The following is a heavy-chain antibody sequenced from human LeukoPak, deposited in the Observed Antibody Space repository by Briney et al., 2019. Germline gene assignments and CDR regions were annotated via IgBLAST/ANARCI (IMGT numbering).Heavy chain of an antibody. CDR3: ARYRYSGYDDAFNV. CDR1: GTSISSGNYY. CDR2: LHTTGGT. J-gene: IGHJ3*01. V-gene: IGHV4-61*02. D-gene: IGHD5-12*01. Sequence: PSETLSLTCIVSGTSISSGNYYWTWIRQPAGKGLEWIGRLHTTGGTNYNPSFKSRLSISGDTSKNQFSLQLSSVTAADTAVYYCARYRYSGYDDAFNVWGQGTMVTVSS.